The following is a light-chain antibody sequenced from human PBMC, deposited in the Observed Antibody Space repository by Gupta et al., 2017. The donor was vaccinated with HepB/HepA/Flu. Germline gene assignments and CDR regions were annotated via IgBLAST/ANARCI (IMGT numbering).Light chain of an antibody. Sequence: QAVVTQEPSLTVSPGGTVTLTCGSSTGAVTSGHYPYWFQQKSGQAPRTLIYDASNKHAWTPARFSGSLLGGKAALTLSGAQPEDEAEYYCLLSYGGAYVVFGGGTTLTVL. J-gene: IGLJ2*01. CDR1: TGAVTSGHY. CDR2: DAS. V-gene: IGLV7-46*01. CDR3: LLSYGGAYVV.